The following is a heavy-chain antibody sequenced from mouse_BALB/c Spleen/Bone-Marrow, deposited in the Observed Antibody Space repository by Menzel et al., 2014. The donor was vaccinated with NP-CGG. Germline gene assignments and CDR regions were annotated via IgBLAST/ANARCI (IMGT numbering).Heavy chain of an antibody. CDR2: VNPNNGGT. J-gene: IGHJ1*01. CDR1: GYSFTGYY. V-gene: IGHV1-26*01. Sequence: KPGASVKISCKASGYSFTGYYMHWVKQSHGKSLEWIGRVNPNNGGTSYNQKFKGKAILTVDKSSNTAYMELRSLTSEDSAVYYCARLITAGWYFDDWGAGTTVTVSS. D-gene: IGHD2-4*01. CDR3: ARLITAGWYFDD.